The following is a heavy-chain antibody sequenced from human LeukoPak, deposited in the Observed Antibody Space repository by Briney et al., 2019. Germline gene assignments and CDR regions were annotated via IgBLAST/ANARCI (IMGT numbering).Heavy chain of an antibody. V-gene: IGHV1-18*01. J-gene: IGHJ5*02. D-gene: IGHD3-22*01. CDR2: ISIYNGNT. Sequence: ASVKVSCKASGYTFTTYGISWVRQAPGQGLEWMGWISIYNGNTNYAQKLQGRVTMTTDTSTSTTYMELTSLGSDDTAMYYCAFYYYDSSGYPRPWFDPWGQGTLVTVSS. CDR1: GYTFTTYG. CDR3: AFYYYDSSGYPRPWFDP.